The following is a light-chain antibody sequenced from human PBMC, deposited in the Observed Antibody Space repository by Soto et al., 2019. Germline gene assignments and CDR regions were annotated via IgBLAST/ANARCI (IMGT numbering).Light chain of an antibody. Sequence: DIQMTQSPSTLSASVGDRVTITCRASQSINSWLAWYQQKPGKAPKLLIYDGSSLESGVPSRFSGSGSGTEFTLTISSLQADDFATYYCQQYNSYSLTFGGGTKVEIK. CDR1: QSINSW. CDR2: DGS. V-gene: IGKV1-5*01. CDR3: QQYNSYSLT. J-gene: IGKJ4*01.